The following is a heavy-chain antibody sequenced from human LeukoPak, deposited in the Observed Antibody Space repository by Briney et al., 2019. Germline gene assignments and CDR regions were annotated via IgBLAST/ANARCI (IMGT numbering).Heavy chain of an antibody. CDR3: AREGPNDGAFDP. V-gene: IGHV4-59*12. CDR2: IYYAGST. J-gene: IGHJ5*02. CDR1: GGSMNTYY. Sequence: SETLSLTCTVSGGSMNTYYWTWMRQPPGKGPEWIGYIYYAGSTNYNPSLKSRVTISVDTSKNQFSLKLSSVTAADTAVYYCAREGPNDGAFDPWGQGTLVTVSS. D-gene: IGHD1-1*01.